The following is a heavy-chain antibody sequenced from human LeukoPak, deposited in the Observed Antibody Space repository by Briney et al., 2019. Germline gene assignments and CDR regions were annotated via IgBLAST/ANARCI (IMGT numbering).Heavy chain of an antibody. CDR1: GYTFTSYG. Sequence: ASVKVSCKASGYTFTSYGISWVRQAPGQGLEWMGWISAYNGNTNYAQKLQGRVTMTTDTSTSTAYMELRSLRSDDTAVYYCARVRGYYGSRGYYYRGVFSLEYFQHWGQGTLVTVSS. D-gene: IGHD3-22*01. CDR3: ARVRGYYGSRGYYYRGVFSLEYFQH. J-gene: IGHJ1*01. CDR2: ISAYNGNT. V-gene: IGHV1-18*01.